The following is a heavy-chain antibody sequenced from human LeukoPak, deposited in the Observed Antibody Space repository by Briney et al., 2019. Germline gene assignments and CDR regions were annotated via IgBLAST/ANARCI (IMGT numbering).Heavy chain of an antibody. CDR2: IYYSGST. J-gene: IGHJ4*02. CDR1: GGSISSGGYS. V-gene: IGHV4-30-4*07. CDR3: ARGTDSSGYYRVFDY. D-gene: IGHD3-22*01. Sequence: PSETLSLTCAVSGGSISSGGYSWSWIRQPPGKGLEWIGYIYYSGSTYYNPSLKSRVTTSVDTSKNQFSLKLSSVTAADTAVYYCARGTDSSGYYRVFDYWGQGTLVTVSS.